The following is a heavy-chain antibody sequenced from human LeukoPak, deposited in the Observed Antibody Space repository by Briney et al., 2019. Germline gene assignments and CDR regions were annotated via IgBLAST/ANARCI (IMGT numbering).Heavy chain of an antibody. Sequence: SETLSLTCTVSGGSINYGGWIRQPPGKGLEWIGSLYYSGTTHYNPSLKSRVTISVDTSKNQFSLRLSSVTAADTAVYYCAKGYYDFWSGYYDYWGQGTLVTVSS. CDR1: GGSINY. V-gene: IGHV4-39*07. CDR2: LYYSGTT. J-gene: IGHJ4*02. CDR3: AKGYYDFWSGYYDY. D-gene: IGHD3-3*01.